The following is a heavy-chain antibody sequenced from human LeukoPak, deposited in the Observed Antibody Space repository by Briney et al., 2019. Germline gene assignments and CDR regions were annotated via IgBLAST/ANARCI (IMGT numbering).Heavy chain of an antibody. CDR2: IIPIFGTA. V-gene: IGHV1-69*13. J-gene: IGHJ3*02. CDR3: ASEPSTYYYDSSGSDAFDI. Sequence: SVKVSCKASGGTFSSYAISWVRQAPGQGLEWMGGIIPIFGTANYAQKFQGRVTITADESTSTAYMELSSLRSEDTAVYYCASEPSTYYYDSSGSDAFDIWGQGTMVTVSS. CDR1: GGTFSSYA. D-gene: IGHD3-22*01.